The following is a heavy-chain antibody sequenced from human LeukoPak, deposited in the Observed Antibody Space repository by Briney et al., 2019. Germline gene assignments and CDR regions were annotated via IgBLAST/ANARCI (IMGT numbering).Heavy chain of an antibody. CDR2: IYYSGST. CDR3: ARALLASSLHFDY. Sequence: SETLSLTCTVSGGSINSNSYYWGWIRQPPGKGLEWIGSIYYSGSTYSNPSLKSRVSMSLDTSKNQFSLKVNSVTAADTAVYYCARALLASSLHFDYWGQGTLVTVSS. J-gene: IGHJ4*02. V-gene: IGHV4-39*07. CDR1: GGSINSNSYY. D-gene: IGHD6-13*01.